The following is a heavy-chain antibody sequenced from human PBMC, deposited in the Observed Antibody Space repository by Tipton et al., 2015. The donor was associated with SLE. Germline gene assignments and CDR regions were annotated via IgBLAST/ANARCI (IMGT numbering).Heavy chain of an antibody. CDR3: ARHRAFWSGYYTDWFDP. Sequence: TLSLTCPVSGGSLSSYYWSWVRQPPGKGLGWIGEINHSGSTNYNPSPKSRVTISVDTSKNQFSLKLSSVTAADTAVYYCARHRAFWSGYYTDWFDPWGQGTLVTVSS. V-gene: IGHV4-34*01. D-gene: IGHD3-3*01. J-gene: IGHJ5*02. CDR2: INHSGST. CDR1: GGSLSSYY.